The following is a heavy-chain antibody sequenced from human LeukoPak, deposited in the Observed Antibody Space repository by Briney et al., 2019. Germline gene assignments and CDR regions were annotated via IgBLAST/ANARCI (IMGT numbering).Heavy chain of an antibody. V-gene: IGHV3-48*03. Sequence: GGSLRLSCAASGFTFSSYEMNWVRQAPGKGLEWVSYISSSGSTIYYADSVKGRFTISRDNAKNSLCLQMNSLRAEDTAVYYCASPSETGTTYFEYWGQGTLVTVSS. CDR1: GFTFSSYE. J-gene: IGHJ4*02. CDR3: ASPSETGTTYFEY. D-gene: IGHD1-1*01. CDR2: ISSSGSTI.